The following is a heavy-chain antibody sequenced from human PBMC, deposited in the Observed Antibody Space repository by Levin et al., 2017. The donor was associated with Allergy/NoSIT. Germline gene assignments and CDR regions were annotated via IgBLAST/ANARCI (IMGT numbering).Heavy chain of an antibody. D-gene: IGHD3-10*01. CDR3: ARDECAWFGECYGMDD. CDR2: ISYSGHA. V-gene: IGHV4-31*03. CDR1: GASITRGDNY. J-gene: IGHJ6*02. Sequence: SETLSLTCTVSGASITRGDNYWSWIRQYPGKGLEWVGFISYSGHAHYNPSLKSRLSMSLDTSKNQFSLSLTSVTVADTAVYYCARDECAWFGECYGMDDWGQGTTVIVSS.